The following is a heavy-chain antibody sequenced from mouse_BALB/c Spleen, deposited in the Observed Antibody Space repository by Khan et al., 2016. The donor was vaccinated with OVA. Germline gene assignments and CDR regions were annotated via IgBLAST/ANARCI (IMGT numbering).Heavy chain of an antibody. V-gene: IGHV2-4-1*01. CDR2: IWSGGNT. CDR3: ARNSYRYDFTY. CDR1: GFSLITYG. J-gene: IGHJ3*01. D-gene: IGHD2-12*01. Sequence: QVQLKQSGPGLVQPSQSLSITCTVSGFSLITYGVHWVRQSPGKGLEWLGVIWSGGNTAYNAAFISRLNITKDNSKSQVFFKMNSLQANDTAIYYCARNSYRYDFTYWGRGTLVTVSA.